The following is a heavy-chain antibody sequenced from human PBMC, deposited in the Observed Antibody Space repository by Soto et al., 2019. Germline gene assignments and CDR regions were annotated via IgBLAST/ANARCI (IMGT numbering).Heavy chain of an antibody. J-gene: IGHJ5*02. CDR3: ARDEATNWFDP. Sequence: QVQLVQSGAEVKKPGSSVTVSCKASGGTFSNDAISWVRQAPGQGLEWMGGIITMFGTTIYAQKFQGRVTITADRATSTAYMELSSLRSEDTAVYLCARDEATNWFDPWGQGTLVTVSS. CDR2: IITMFGTT. CDR1: GGTFSNDA. V-gene: IGHV1-69*06.